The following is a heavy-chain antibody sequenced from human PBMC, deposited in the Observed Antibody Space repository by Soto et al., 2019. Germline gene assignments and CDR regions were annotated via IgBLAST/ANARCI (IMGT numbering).Heavy chain of an antibody. V-gene: IGHV3-74*01. Sequence: GSLRLSCAASGFTFSSYWMHWVRQAPGKGLVWVSRINSDGSSTSYADSVKGRFTISRDNAKNTLYLQMNSLRAEDTAVYYCARDRSLDFWSGYYSFDPWGQGTLVTVSS. CDR2: INSDGSST. J-gene: IGHJ5*02. CDR3: ARDRSLDFWSGYYSFDP. CDR1: GFTFSSYW. D-gene: IGHD3-3*01.